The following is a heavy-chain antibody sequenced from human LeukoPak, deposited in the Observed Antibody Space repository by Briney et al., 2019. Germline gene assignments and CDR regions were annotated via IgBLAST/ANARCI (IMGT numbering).Heavy chain of an antibody. J-gene: IGHJ4*02. CDR3: ARDSARYSEKDY. V-gene: IGHV1-69*13. CDR1: GGTFSSYA. Sequence: SVKVSCKASGGTFSSYAISWVRQAPGQGLEWMGGIIPIFGTANYAQKFQGRVTITADESTSTAYMELSSLRSEDTAVYFCARDSARYSEKDYWGQGTLVTVSS. CDR2: IIPIFGTA. D-gene: IGHD1-26*01.